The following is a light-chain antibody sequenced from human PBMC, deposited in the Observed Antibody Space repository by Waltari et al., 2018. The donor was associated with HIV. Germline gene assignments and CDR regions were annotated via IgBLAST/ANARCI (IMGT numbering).Light chain of an antibody. CDR3: AAWDDSLSGSYV. Sequence: QSVLTQPPSASGTPGQRVIVSCSGSSFKIGRTFVSWYQQLPGTAPKVLIFRDNQRPSGVPDRFSGSKSGASASLAISGLRSEDEADYYCAAWDDSLSGSYVFGPGTKVTVL. CDR2: RDN. V-gene: IGLV1-47*01. CDR1: SFKIGRTF. J-gene: IGLJ1*01.